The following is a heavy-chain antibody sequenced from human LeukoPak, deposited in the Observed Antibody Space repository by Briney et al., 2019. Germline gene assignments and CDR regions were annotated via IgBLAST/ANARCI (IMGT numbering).Heavy chain of an antibody. V-gene: IGHV5-51*01. Sequence: GESLKISCKGSGYSFTSYWIGWVRQMPGKGLEWMGIIYPGDSDTRYSLSFQGQVTISADKSISTAYLQWSSLKASDTAMYYCARQYFGSGGQQNWFDPWGQGTLVTVSS. CDR2: IYPGDSDT. D-gene: IGHD3-10*01. CDR3: ARQYFGSGGQQNWFDP. CDR1: GYSFTSYW. J-gene: IGHJ5*02.